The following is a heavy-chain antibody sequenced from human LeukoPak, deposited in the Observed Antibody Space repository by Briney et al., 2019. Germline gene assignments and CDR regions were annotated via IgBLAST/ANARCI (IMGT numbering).Heavy chain of an antibody. V-gene: IGHV3-23*01. CDR2: ISGSGGST. Sequence: GGSLRLSCAASGFTFSSYAMSWVRQARGKGLEWVSAISGSGGSTYYADSVKGRFTISRDNSKNTLYLQMNSLRAEDTAVYYCAKVTDAPMVRGVHFDYWGQGTLVTVSS. D-gene: IGHD3-10*01. CDR3: AKVTDAPMVRGVHFDY. CDR1: GFTFSSYA. J-gene: IGHJ4*02.